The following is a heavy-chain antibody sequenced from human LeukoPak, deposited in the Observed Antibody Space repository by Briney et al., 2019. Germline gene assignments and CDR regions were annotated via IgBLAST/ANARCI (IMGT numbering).Heavy chain of an antibody. D-gene: IGHD6-6*01. CDR2: INHSGST. CDR3: AREGSSSSERAFDY. J-gene: IGHJ4*02. CDR1: GGSFSGYY. V-gene: IGHV4-34*01. Sequence: PSETLSLTRAVYGGSFSGYYWSWIRQPPGKGLEWIGEINHSGSTNYNPSLKSRVTISVDTSKNQFSLKLSSVTAADTAVYYCAREGSSSSERAFDYWGQGTLVTVSS.